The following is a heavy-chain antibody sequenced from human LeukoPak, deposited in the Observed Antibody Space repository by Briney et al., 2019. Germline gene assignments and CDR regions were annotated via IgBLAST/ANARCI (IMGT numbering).Heavy chain of an antibody. CDR2: IIPILGIA. CDR3: AADPYYDSSGYYLPWAFDI. V-gene: IGHV1-69*04. CDR1: GGTFSSYA. J-gene: IGHJ3*02. Sequence: ASVKVSCKASGGTFSSYAISWVRQAPGQGLEWMGRIIPILGIANYAQKFQERVTITRDMSTSTAYMELSSLRSEDTAVYYCAADPYYDSSGYYLPWAFDIWGQGTMVTVSS. D-gene: IGHD3-22*01.